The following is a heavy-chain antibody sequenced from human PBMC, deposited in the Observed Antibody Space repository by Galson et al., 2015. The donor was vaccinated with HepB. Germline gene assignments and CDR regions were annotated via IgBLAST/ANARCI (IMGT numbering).Heavy chain of an antibody. CDR3: ARGGSGNAHDAFDI. J-gene: IGHJ3*02. CDR1: GGTFSSYA. CDR2: IIPIFGTA. D-gene: IGHD3-10*01. Sequence: SVKVSCKASGGTFSSYAISWVRQAPGQGLEWMGGIIPIFGTANYAQKFQGRVTITADESTSTAYMELSSLRSEDTAVYYCARGGSGNAHDAFDIWGQGTMVTVSS. V-gene: IGHV1-69*13.